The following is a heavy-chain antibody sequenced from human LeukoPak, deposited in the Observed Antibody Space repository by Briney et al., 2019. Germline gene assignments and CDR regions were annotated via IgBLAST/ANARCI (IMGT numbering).Heavy chain of an antibody. CDR3: ARVSDYYSYMDV. CDR2: INPNSGGT. CDR1: GYTFTGYY. Sequence: ESLKISCKASGYTFTGYYMHWVRQAPGQGLEWMGWINPNSGGTNYAQKFQGRVTMTRDTSISTAYMELNRLRSDDTAVYYCARVSDYYSYMDVWGKGTTVTISS. V-gene: IGHV1-2*02. J-gene: IGHJ6*03.